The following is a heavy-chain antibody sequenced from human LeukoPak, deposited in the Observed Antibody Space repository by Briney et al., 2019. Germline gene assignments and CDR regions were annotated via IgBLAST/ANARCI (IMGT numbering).Heavy chain of an antibody. CDR2: ISAYNGKT. V-gene: IGHV1-18*01. Sequence: ASVKVSCKASGYTFTTYGISWVRQAPGQGLEWMGWISAYNGKTYYAQKLQGRVTMTTDTSTSTAYMELRSLRSDDTAVYYCARDLGYGWPFDYWGQGTLVTVSS. D-gene: IGHD5-18*01. CDR3: ARDLGYGWPFDY. CDR1: GYTFTTYG. J-gene: IGHJ4*02.